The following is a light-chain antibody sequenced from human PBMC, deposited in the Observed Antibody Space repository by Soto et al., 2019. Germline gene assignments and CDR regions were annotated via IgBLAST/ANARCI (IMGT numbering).Light chain of an antibody. V-gene: IGLV1-44*01. CDR1: ASNLGGNP. CDR3: AAWDDSLNAVV. J-gene: IGLJ2*01. Sequence: QSVLTQPPSASGTPGQKVSISCSGSASNLGGNPVNWYQHLPGAAPKLLIYTNHQRPSGVPDRFSGSKSGTSASLAISGLRSEDEANFYCAAWDDSLNAVVFGGGTKLTVL. CDR2: TNH.